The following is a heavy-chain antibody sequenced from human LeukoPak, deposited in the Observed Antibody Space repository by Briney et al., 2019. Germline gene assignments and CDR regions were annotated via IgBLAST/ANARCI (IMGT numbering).Heavy chain of an antibody. CDR3: ASSIAAAGTSFDY. Sequence: SETLSLTCTVSGGSISSGDYYWSWIRQPPGKGLEWIGYIYYSGSTYYNPSLKSRVTIPVDTSKNQFSLKLSSVTAADTAVYYCASSIAAAGTSFDYWGQGTLVTVSS. D-gene: IGHD6-13*01. CDR2: IYYSGST. J-gene: IGHJ4*02. CDR1: GGSISSGDYY. V-gene: IGHV4-30-4*01.